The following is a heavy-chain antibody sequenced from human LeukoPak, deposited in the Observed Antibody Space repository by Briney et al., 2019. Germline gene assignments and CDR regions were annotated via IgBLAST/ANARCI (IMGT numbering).Heavy chain of an antibody. V-gene: IGHV3-30*04. D-gene: IGHD6-13*01. Sequence: GGSLRLSCAASGFTFSSYAMHWVRQAPGKGLEWVAVISYDGGNKYYADSVKGRFTISRDNSKNTLYVQMNSLRAEDTAVYYCAPRIADLDYWGQGTLVTVSS. CDR1: GFTFSSYA. J-gene: IGHJ4*02. CDR3: APRIADLDY. CDR2: ISYDGGNK.